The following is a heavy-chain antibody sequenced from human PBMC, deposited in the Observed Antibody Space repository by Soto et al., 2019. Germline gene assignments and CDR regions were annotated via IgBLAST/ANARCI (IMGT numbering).Heavy chain of an antibody. D-gene: IGHD2-21*02. CDR3: ARGTVVTPIDY. CDR1: GGSISSGGYY. V-gene: IGHV4-31*03. J-gene: IGHJ4*02. CDR2: IYYSGST. Sequence: SETLSLTCTVSGGSISSGGYYWSWIRQHPGKGLEWIGYIYYSGSTYYNPSLKSRVTISVDTSKNKFSLKLSSVTAADTAVYYCARGTVVTPIDYWGQGTLVTVSS.